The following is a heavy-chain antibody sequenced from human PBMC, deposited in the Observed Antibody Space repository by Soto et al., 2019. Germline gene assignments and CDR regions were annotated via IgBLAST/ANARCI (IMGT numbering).Heavy chain of an antibody. CDR2: INHSGST. J-gene: IGHJ4*02. CDR3: ARGPSGSYYTPTFDY. CDR1: GGSFSGYY. D-gene: IGHD1-26*01. V-gene: IGHV4-34*01. Sequence: TLSLTCAVYGGSFSGYYWSWIRQPPGKGLEWIGEINHSGSTNYNPSLKSRVTISVDTSKNQFSLKLSSVTAADTAVYYCARGPSGSYYTPTFDYWGQGTLVTVSS.